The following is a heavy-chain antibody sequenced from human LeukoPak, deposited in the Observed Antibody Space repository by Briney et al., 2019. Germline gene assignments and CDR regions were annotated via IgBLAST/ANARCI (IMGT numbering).Heavy chain of an antibody. D-gene: IGHD3-9*01. Sequence: GGSLRLSCVASGFTFSSYWMSWVRQAPGKGLECVADIKQDGSEKYYVDSVKGRFTISRDNAKNSLYLQMNSLRAEDTAVYYCAREREYYDILTELDYWGQGTLVTVSS. CDR2: IKQDGSEK. J-gene: IGHJ4*02. V-gene: IGHV3-7*03. CDR1: GFTFSSYW. CDR3: AREREYYDILTELDY.